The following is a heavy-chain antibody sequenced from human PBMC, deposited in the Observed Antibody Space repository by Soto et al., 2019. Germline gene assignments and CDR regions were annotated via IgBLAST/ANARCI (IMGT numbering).Heavy chain of an antibody. D-gene: IGHD4-17*01. Sequence: QVQLVESGGGVVQPGRSLRLSCAASGFTFSSYGMHWVRQAPGKGLEWVAVIWFDGSNKYYGDSVKGRFTISRDNSKNTLYLQMNSLRAEDTAQYYCARGSRLTTIQTENWGQGTLVTVSS. CDR2: IWFDGSNK. J-gene: IGHJ4*02. CDR1: GFTFSSYG. V-gene: IGHV3-33*01. CDR3: ARGSRLTTIQTEN.